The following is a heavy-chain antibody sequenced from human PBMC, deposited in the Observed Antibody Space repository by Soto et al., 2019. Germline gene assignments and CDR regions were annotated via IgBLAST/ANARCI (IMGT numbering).Heavy chain of an antibody. CDR3: AREGMSRPRWVFDY. D-gene: IGHD6-13*01. Sequence: EVQLVESGGGLVRLGGSLGLSFEASGLTLVGNPLHWVRQAPGKGLEYVSVISTNGDSTFYANSVKGRFTISRDNSKNTLYLQMGSLRAEDMGVYYCAREGMSRPRWVFDYWGQGTLVTAST. V-gene: IGHV3-64*01. CDR1: GLTLVGNP. CDR2: ISTNGDST. J-gene: IGHJ4*02.